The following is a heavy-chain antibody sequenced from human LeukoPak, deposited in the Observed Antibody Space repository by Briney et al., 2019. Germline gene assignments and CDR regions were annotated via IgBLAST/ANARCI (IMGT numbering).Heavy chain of an antibody. CDR2: IYSGGST. D-gene: IGHD4-17*01. CDR3: ARERLRVGYYFDY. Sequence: PGGSLRLSCAASGFTVSSNYMSWVRQAPGKGLEWVSVIYSGGSTYYADSVKGRFTISRDNSKNTLYLQMNSLRAEDTAVYYCARERLRVGYYFDYWGQGTLVTVSS. CDR1: GFTVSSNY. J-gene: IGHJ4*02. V-gene: IGHV3-66*01.